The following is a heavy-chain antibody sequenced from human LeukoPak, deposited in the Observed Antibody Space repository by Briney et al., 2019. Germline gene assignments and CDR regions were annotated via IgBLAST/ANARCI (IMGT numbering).Heavy chain of an antibody. CDR1: GYTFTSYY. CDR2: INPSGGST. D-gene: IGHD2-2*01. Sequence: ASVKVSCKASGYTFTSYYMHWVRQAPGQGLEWMGIINPSGGSTSYAQKFQGRVTMTRDMSTSTVYMELSSLRSEDTAVYYCARGIGYCSSTSCQYYFDYWGQGTLVTVS. J-gene: IGHJ4*02. CDR3: ARGIGYCSSTSCQYYFDY. V-gene: IGHV1-46*01.